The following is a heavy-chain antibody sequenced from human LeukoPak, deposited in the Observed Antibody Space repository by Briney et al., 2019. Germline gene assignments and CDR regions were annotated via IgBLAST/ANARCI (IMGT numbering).Heavy chain of an antibody. J-gene: IGHJ3*02. CDR3: VSGDAFDI. Sequence: VXQAPGQGLEWMGRITPILGRANYAQKFQGRVTITAGKSTSTAYMELSSLRSEDTAVYYCVSGDAFDIWGQGTMVTVSS. CDR2: ITPILGRA. V-gene: IGHV1-69*02.